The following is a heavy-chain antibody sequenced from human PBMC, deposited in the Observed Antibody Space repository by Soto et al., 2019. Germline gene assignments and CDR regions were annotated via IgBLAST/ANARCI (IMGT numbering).Heavy chain of an antibody. CDR3: ARVAGSGWYDA. V-gene: IGHV4-30-2*01. CDR1: GGSISSGGYS. J-gene: IGHJ5*02. CDR2: IHSSGST. Sequence: QVQLQESGSGLVKPSQTLSLTCAVSGGSISSGGYSWRGIRQPPGKGLEWIGDIHSSGSTYCNPSLTSRVTISVDRSKDQFSLRLSSVTAADTAVYYCARVAGSGWYDAWGQGTLVTVSS. D-gene: IGHD6-19*01.